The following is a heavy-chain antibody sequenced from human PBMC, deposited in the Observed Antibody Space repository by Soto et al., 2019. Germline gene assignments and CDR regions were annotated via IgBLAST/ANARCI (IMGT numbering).Heavy chain of an antibody. D-gene: IGHD2-15*01. J-gene: IGHJ6*02. CDR3: ARWCYYHYGMDV. CDR2: INQSGST. Sequence: SETLSLTCAVYGGSFSGYYRSWIRQPPGKGLEWIGEINQSGSTNYNPSLKSRVTISVDTSQNQFSLKLSSVTAADTAVYYCARWCYYHYGMDVWGQGTTVTRSS. V-gene: IGHV4-34*01. CDR1: GGSFSGYY.